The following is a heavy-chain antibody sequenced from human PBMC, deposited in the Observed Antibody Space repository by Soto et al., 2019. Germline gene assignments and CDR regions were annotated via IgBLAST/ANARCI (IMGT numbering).Heavy chain of an antibody. CDR1: GFPFSSHG. CDR3: ARWLIPIYYMDV. CDR2: IWYDGSKI. V-gene: IGHV3-33*01. Sequence: QVQLVESGGGVVQPGKSLRLSCAASGFPFSSHGMHWVRQAPGKGLEWVAVIWYDGSKIFYADSVKGRFTISRDNSKTTLSLQRNSLRAEETAVYYCARWLIPIYYMDVWAKGTTVTVSS. J-gene: IGHJ6*03. D-gene: IGHD5-12*01.